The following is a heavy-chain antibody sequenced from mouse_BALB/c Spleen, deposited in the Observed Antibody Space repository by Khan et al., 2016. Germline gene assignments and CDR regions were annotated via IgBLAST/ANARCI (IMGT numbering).Heavy chain of an antibody. V-gene: IGHV3-2*02. CDR2: ISYSGST. CDR3: ARSFGYRGFAY. CDR1: GYSITSDYA. Sequence: EVQLQGWGPGLVKPSQSLSLTCTVTGYSITSDYAWNWIRQFPGNKLEWMGYISYSGSTNYNPSLKSRVSITRDTSKNQVFLQLNSVTTEDTATYYCARSFGYRGFAYWGQGTLVTVSA. J-gene: IGHJ3*01. D-gene: IGHD2-2*01.